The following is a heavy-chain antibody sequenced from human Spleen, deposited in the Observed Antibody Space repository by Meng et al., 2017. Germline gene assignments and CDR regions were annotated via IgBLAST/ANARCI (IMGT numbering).Heavy chain of an antibody. V-gene: IGHV4-34*01. J-gene: IGHJ3*02. CDR3: ARLVRWDDAFDI. Sequence: SETLSLTCAVYGGSFSGYYWSWIRQPPGKGLEWIGEINHSGSTNYNPSLKSRVTISVDTSKNQFSLKLTSVTAADTAVYYCARLVRWDDAFDIWGQGTMVTVSS. CDR2: INHSGST. D-gene: IGHD1-26*01. CDR1: GGSFSGYY.